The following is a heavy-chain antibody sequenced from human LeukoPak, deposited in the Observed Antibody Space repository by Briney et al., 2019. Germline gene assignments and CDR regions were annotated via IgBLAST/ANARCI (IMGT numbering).Heavy chain of an antibody. CDR2: IIPIFGTA. D-gene: IGHD2-2*01. Sequence: SVKVSCKASGGTFSSYAIGWVRHDPGQGLEWMGGIIPIFGTANYAQKFQGRVTITADDSTSTAYMELSSLRSEDTAVYYCESSRYCSSTSCYALDYYGMDVWGQGTTVTVSS. CDR1: GGTFSSYA. CDR3: ESSRYCSSTSCYALDYYGMDV. V-gene: IGHV1-69*13. J-gene: IGHJ6*02.